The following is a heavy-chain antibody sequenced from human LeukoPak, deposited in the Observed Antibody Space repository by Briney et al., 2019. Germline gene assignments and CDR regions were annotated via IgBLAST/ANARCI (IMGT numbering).Heavy chain of an antibody. V-gene: IGHV4-61*09. D-gene: IGHD3-22*01. CDR3: ARHYYDSSGYYYGGCFDY. CDR2: ISTTGST. J-gene: IGHJ4*02. CDR1: GGSISSGFYY. Sequence: PSQTLSLTCTVSGGSISSGFYYWNWIRQPAGKGLEWIGHISTTGSTNYNPSLKSRVTISVDTSKNQFSLKLSSVTAADTAVYYCARHYYDSSGYYYGGCFDYWGQGTLVTVSS.